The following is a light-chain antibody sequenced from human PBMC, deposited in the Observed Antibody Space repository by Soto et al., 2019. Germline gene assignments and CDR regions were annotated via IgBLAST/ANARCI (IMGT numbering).Light chain of an antibody. CDR2: EVS. Sequence: QSALTQPASVSGSPGQPITVSCFGTSSDIEKYNLVSWYQQYPGKVPKLLISEVSKRPSGVSDRFSGSKSGNMASLTISGLQAEDEADYYCCSYAGSRAPYLFGTGTKVTVL. CDR3: CSYAGSRAPYL. V-gene: IGLV2-23*02. CDR1: SSDIEKYNL. J-gene: IGLJ1*01.